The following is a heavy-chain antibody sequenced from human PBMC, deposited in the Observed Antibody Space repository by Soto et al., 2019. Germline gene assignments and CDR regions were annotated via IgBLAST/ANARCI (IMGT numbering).Heavy chain of an antibody. CDR3: ARASGSNIHFDY. J-gene: IGHJ4*02. CDR1: GLTFSSYW. D-gene: IGHD1-26*01. Sequence: PGGSLRLSCAASGLTFSSYWMHWVRQAPGKGLVWVSRINTDGSSTTYADSVKGRFTISRDNTKNTLYLQMNSLRVEDTAVYYCARASGSNIHFDYWGQGTLGTVS. V-gene: IGHV3-74*01. CDR2: INTDGSST.